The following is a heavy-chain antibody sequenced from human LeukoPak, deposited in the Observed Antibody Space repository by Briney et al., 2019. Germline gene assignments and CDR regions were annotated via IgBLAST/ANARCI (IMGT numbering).Heavy chain of an antibody. V-gene: IGHV4-34*01. Sequence: SETLSLTCAVYGGSFSGYYWSWIRQPPGKGLEWIGEINHSGSTNYNPSLKSRVTISVDTSKNQFSLKLSSVTAAGTAVYYCARDRSYGHYYFDYWGQGTLVTVSS. J-gene: IGHJ4*02. D-gene: IGHD5-18*01. CDR2: INHSGST. CDR3: ARDRSYGHYYFDY. CDR1: GGSFSGYY.